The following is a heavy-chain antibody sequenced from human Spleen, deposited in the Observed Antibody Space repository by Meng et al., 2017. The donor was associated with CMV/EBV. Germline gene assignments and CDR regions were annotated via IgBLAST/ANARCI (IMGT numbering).Heavy chain of an antibody. CDR1: GFSVSHIY. V-gene: IGHV3-53*05. J-gene: IGHJ3*02. CDR2: IYGGGSA. CDR3: AKSSIILPVSPFDT. Sequence: GGSLRLSCAASGFSVSHIYMSWVRQAPGKGLEWVSVIYGGGSAYYADSVEGRFTISRDNSKDTLYLHMTGLRAEDTAVYYCAKSSIILPVSPFDTWGQGTMVTVSS. D-gene: IGHD2/OR15-2a*01.